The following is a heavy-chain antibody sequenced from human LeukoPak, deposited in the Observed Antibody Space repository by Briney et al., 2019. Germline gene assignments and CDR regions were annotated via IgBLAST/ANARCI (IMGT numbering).Heavy chain of an antibody. V-gene: IGHV3-74*01. CDR1: GFTFSSYW. J-gene: IGHJ3*01. D-gene: IGHD3-22*01. CDR2: INSDGSTT. CDR3: ARGWVPSDITLN. Sequence: PGGSLRLSCAASGFTFSSYWMHWVRAAPGEGLVWVSRINSDGSTTEYADSVKGRFTISRDNAKNTLYLEMNSLRVEDTAVYYCARGWVPSDITLNWGQGTMVTVSS.